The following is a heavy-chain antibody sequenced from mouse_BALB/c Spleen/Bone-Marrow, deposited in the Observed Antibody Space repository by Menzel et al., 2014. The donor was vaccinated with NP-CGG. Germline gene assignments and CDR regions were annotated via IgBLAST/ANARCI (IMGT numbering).Heavy chain of an antibody. J-gene: IGHJ3*01. CDR3: AREGDGYDPAWFAY. D-gene: IGHD2-2*01. V-gene: IGHV5-6-5*01. CDR1: GFTFSSYA. CDR2: ISSGGST. Sequence: EVQGVESGGGLVQPGGSLKLSCATSGFTFSSYAMSWVRQTPEKRLEWVASISSGGSTYYPDSVKGRFTISRDNARNILYLQMSSLRSEDTAMYYCAREGDGYDPAWFAYWGQGTLVTVSA.